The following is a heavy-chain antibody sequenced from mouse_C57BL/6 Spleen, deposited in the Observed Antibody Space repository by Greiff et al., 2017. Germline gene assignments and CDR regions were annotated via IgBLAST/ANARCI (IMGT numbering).Heavy chain of an antibody. CDR3: ARESYYGSSYGGYAMDY. D-gene: IGHD1-1*01. Sequence: QVQLQQPGAELVKPGASVKLSCKASGYTFTSYWMHWVKQRPGQGLEWIGMIHPNSGSTNYNEKFKSKATLTVDKSSSTAYMQLSSLTSEDSAVYYCARESYYGSSYGGYAMDYWGQGTSVTVSS. J-gene: IGHJ4*01. V-gene: IGHV1-64*01. CDR2: IHPNSGST. CDR1: GYTFTSYW.